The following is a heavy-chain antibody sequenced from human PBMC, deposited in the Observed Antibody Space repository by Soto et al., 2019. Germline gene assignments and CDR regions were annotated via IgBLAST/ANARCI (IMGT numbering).Heavy chain of an antibody. CDR1: GFTFSSYA. V-gene: IGHV3-23*01. Sequence: EVQLLESGGGLEQPGGSLRLSCAASGFTFSSYAMSWVRQAPGKGLEWVSSISGSGTNTYYADSVRGRFTISSDNSKNTLYLQMISLRVEDTAVYYCAKCSFGGSYYFPFDYWGQGTVVTVSS. CDR3: AKCSFGGSYYFPFDY. CDR2: ISGSGTNT. D-gene: IGHD1-26*01. J-gene: IGHJ4*02.